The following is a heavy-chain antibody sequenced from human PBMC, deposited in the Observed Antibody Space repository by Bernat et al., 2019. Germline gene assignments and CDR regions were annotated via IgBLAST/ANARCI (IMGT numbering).Heavy chain of an antibody. CDR2: ISSSSSTI. J-gene: IGHJ6*02. CDR1: GFTFSSYS. D-gene: IGHD3-22*01. Sequence: EVQLVESGGGLVQPGGSLRLSCAASGFTFSSYSMNWVRQAPGKGLEWVSYISSSSSTIYYADSVKGRFTISRDNAKNSLYLQMNSLRAEDKAVYYCAREGGGLVVISPRPLYYYGMDVWGQGTTVTVSS. CDR3: AREGGGLVVISPRPLYYYGMDV. V-gene: IGHV3-48*01.